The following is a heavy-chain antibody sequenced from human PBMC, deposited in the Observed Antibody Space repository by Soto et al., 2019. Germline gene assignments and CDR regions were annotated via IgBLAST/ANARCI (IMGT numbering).Heavy chain of an antibody. CDR3: ARAQSSTVMTSSHFDP. CDR2: ISYDGSTK. CDR1: GFTFRSHA. D-gene: IGHD4-17*01. Sequence: QVLLVESGGRVVQPGTSLRLSCAASGFTFRSHAMNWVRQAPGKGLEWVAVISYDGSTKYYADSVKGRFTISRDNSKNTVYLQLNSLRGEDTAVYYCARAQSSTVMTSSHFDPWGQGTLVTVSS. J-gene: IGHJ5*02. V-gene: IGHV3-30*04.